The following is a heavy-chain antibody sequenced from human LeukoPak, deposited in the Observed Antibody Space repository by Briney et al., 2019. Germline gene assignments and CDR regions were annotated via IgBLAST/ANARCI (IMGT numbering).Heavy chain of an antibody. J-gene: IGHJ6*02. D-gene: IGHD6-6*01. CDR1: GYTFTSYG. V-gene: IGHV1-18*01. CDR2: ISAYNGNT. CDR3: ARASRSGYSSSSNYYYYGMDV. Sequence: ASVKVSCNASGYTFTSYGISWVRQAPGQGLEWMGWISAYNGNTNYAQKLQGRVTMTTDTSTSTAYMELRSLRSDDTAVYYCARASRSGYSSSSNYYYYGMDVWGQGTTVTVSS.